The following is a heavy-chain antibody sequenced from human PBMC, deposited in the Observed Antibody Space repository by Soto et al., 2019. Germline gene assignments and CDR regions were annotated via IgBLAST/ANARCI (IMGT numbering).Heavy chain of an antibody. V-gene: IGHV3-11*06. D-gene: IGHD6-19*01. J-gene: IGHJ4*02. CDR3: ARERAGGIDY. CDR2: ISSSSSYT. CDR1: GFTISYYY. Sequence: GESLRLSCAASGFTISYYYMSWIRQAPGKGLEWVSYISSSSSYTNYADSVKGRFTISRDNAKNSLYLQMNSLRAEDTAVYYCARERAGGIDYWGQGTLVTVSS.